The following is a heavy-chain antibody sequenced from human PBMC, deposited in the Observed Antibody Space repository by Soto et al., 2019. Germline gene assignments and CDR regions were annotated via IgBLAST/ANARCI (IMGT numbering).Heavy chain of an antibody. J-gene: IGHJ4*01. D-gene: IGHD4-17*01. CDR1: GGSLSSSNW. Sequence: SGTLSLTCAVSGGSLSSSNWWSWVRQPPGKALEWLGEILYSGSTKYNPSLNSRVTISVXXXXXHXSXRXXXVTAXDTAVYYCVHHGGDPYYHDFWGQGILVTVSS. CDR3: VHHGGDPYYHDF. CDR2: ILYSGST. V-gene: IGHV4-4*02.